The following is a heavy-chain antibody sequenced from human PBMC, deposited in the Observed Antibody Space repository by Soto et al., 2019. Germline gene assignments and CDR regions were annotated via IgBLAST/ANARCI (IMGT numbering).Heavy chain of an antibody. CDR2: IKQDGSEK. D-gene: IGHD1-1*01. V-gene: IGHV3-7*04. J-gene: IGHJ4*02. Sequence: GGSLRLSCAASGFTFSSYWMSWVRQAPGKGLEWVANIKQDGSEKYYVDSVKGRFTISRDNAKNSLYLQMNSLRAEDTAVYYCARGGGRGYNWNDFDYWGQGTLVTVSS. CDR1: GFTFSSYW. CDR3: ARGGGRGYNWNDFDY.